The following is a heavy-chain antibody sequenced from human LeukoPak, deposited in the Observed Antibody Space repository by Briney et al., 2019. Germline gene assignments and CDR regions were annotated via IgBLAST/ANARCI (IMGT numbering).Heavy chain of an antibody. CDR2: ISAYNGNT. V-gene: IGHV1-18*01. CDR1: GYTFTSYG. D-gene: IGHD6-6*01. CDR3: ARDLRGSSPIHFDY. Sequence: GASVKVSCRASGYTFTSYGISWVRQAPGQGLEWMGWISAYNGNTNYAQKLQGRVTMTTDTSTSTAYMELRSLRSDDTAVYYCARDLRGSSPIHFDYWGQGTLVTVSS. J-gene: IGHJ4*02.